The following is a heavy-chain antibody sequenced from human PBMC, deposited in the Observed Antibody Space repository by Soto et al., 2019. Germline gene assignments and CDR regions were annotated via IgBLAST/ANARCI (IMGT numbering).Heavy chain of an antibody. CDR2: ISPFNGIA. V-gene: IGHV1-69*10. CDR1: GYPFTHYG. CDR3: ATQRGYYGSGHGMDV. J-gene: IGHJ6*02. Sequence: SVKVSCKSSGYPFTHYGITWVRQAPGQGLEWMGWISPFNGIANYAQKFQGRVTITADKSTSTAYMELSSLRSEDTAVYYCATQRGYYGSGHGMDVWGQGTTVTVSS. D-gene: IGHD3-10*01.